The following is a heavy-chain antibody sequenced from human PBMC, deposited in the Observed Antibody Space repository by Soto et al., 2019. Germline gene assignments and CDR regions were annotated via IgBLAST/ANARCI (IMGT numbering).Heavy chain of an antibody. V-gene: IGHV4-39*01. CDR1: GGSISSRSYY. CDR2: IYYSGST. CDR3: ASSEFH. D-gene: IGHD2-21*01. J-gene: IGHJ4*02. Sequence: QLQLQESGPGLVKPSETLSLTCTVSGGSISSRSYYWGWIRQPPGKGLEWIGNIYYSGSTYYNPSLRSRVTRSADTSKNQFLRKLSSVTAADTAVYYCASSEFHWGQGTLVTVSS.